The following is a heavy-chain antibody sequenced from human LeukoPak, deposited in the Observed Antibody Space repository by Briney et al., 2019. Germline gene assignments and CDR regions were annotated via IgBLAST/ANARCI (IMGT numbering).Heavy chain of an antibody. D-gene: IGHD4-17*01. Sequence: GGSLRLSCEASGFTFSTYWMTWVRQPPGKGLEWVASINQDGSGKYYVDSMKGRFTISRDNAQKSLYLQMNSLRVDDTAVYYCARAVTSTEGYWGQGTLVTVSS. CDR3: ARAVTSTEGY. CDR2: INQDGSGK. V-gene: IGHV3-7*03. J-gene: IGHJ4*02. CDR1: GFTFSTYW.